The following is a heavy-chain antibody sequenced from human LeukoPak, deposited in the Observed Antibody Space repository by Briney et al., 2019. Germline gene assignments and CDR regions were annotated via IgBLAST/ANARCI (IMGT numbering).Heavy chain of an antibody. CDR1: GFTFSTFT. Sequence: GGPRRLPCPASGFTFSTFTRYWFGHPPGKGRKGFSIIGSSGGGIHYADSVKGRFTISRDNSKNMLHLQMNSLRAEDTAVYYCAKKTSEYGDASSPDYWGQGTLVTVSS. CDR3: AKKTSEYGDASSPDY. CDR2: IGSSGGGI. J-gene: IGHJ4*02. D-gene: IGHD2-21*02. V-gene: IGHV3-23*01.